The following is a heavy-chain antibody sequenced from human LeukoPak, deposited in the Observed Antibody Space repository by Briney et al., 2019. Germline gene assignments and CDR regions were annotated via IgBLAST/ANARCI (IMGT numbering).Heavy chain of an antibody. D-gene: IGHD3-22*01. CDR3: AKGGYYPTYFDY. CDR1: GFTFSSYA. Sequence: GRSLRLSCAASGFTFSSYAMSWVRQAPGKGLEWVSAISGSGGSTYYADSVKGRFTISRDNSKNTLYLQMNSLRAEDTAVYYCAKGGYYPTYFDYWGQGTLVTVSS. J-gene: IGHJ4*02. CDR2: ISGSGGST. V-gene: IGHV3-23*01.